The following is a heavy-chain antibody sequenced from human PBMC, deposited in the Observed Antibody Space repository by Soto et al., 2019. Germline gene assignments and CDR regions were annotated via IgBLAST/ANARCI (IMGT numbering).Heavy chain of an antibody. Sequence: KESGPTLVKPTQTLTLTCTFSGFSLSTSGVGVGWIRQPPGKALEWLALIYWNDDKRYSPSLKSRLTITKDTSKNQVVLTMTNMDPVDTATYYCAHRLGPAAKFSWFDPWGQGTLVTVSS. J-gene: IGHJ5*02. CDR2: IYWNDDK. V-gene: IGHV2-5*01. D-gene: IGHD2-2*01. CDR3: AHRLGPAAKFSWFDP. CDR1: GFSLSTSGVG.